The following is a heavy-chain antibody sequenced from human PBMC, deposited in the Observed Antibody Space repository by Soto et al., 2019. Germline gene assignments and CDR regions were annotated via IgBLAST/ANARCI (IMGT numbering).Heavy chain of an antibody. J-gene: IGHJ5*02. V-gene: IGHV3-21*01. CDR2: ISSSRSYI. CDR3: ARDRGYCSSTSCYGIKNWFDP. D-gene: IGHD2-2*01. CDR1: GFTFSSYS. Sequence: EVQLVESGGGLVKPGGSLRLSCAASGFTFSSYSMNWVRQAPGKGLEWVSSISSSRSYIYYAGSVKGRFTISRDNAKDSLYLQMNSLRAEDTAVYYCARDRGYCSSTSCYGIKNWFDPWGQGTLVTVSS.